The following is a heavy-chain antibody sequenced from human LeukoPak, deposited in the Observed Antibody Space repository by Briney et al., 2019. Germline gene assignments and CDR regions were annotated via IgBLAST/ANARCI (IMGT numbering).Heavy chain of an antibody. CDR2: INPNTGGT. CDR1: GYTFTGQD. Sequence: ASVKVSCKASGYTFTGQDLHWVRQAPGQGLEWMGWINPNTGGTNYAQRLQRSVTMTRHTTTSTAYMELSRLTSDDTSVYYCASYPRYSSSPPFDDGGEGTLVTVSS. D-gene: IGHD6-6*01. CDR3: ASYPRYSSSPPFDD. J-gene: IGHJ4*02. V-gene: IGHV1-2*02.